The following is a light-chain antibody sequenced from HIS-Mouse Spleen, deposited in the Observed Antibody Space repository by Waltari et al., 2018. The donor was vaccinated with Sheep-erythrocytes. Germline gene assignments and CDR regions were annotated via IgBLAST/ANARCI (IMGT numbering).Light chain of an antibody. Sequence: QSALTQPRSVSGSPGPSVPISYPGTSSDVRGSNDVSWYQQHPGKAPKLMIYDVSKRPSGVPDRFSGSKSGNTASLTISGLQAEDEADYYCCSYAGSYNHVFATGTKVTVL. CDR1: SSDVRGSND. CDR2: DVS. CDR3: CSYAGSYNHV. J-gene: IGLJ1*01. V-gene: IGLV2-11*01.